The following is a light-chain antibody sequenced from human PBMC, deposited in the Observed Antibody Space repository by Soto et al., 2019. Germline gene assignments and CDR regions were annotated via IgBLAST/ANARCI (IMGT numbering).Light chain of an antibody. J-gene: IGKJ2*01. V-gene: IGKV3-20*01. Sequence: EIVWTQSPGTLSLSPGERATLSCRASQSVSSSYLAWYQQKPGQDSRLLIYGASSRATGIPYRFSGSGSGTDFTLTISRLESEDFAVYYYHQYGSYSGYTFGQGPKLEIK. CDR2: GAS. CDR3: HQYGSYSGYT. CDR1: QSVSSSY.